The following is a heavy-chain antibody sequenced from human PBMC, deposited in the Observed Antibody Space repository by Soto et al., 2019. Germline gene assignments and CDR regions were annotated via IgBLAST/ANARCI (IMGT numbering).Heavy chain of an antibody. Sequence: PSETLSLTFTVPGGSISSSGYYWGWIRQPPGKGLEWIGSIYYSGSTYYNPSLKSRVTISVDTSRNQFSLKLSSVTAADTAVYYCASFSIPGIVDYWGQGTLVTVSS. CDR2: IYYSGST. V-gene: IGHV4-39*01. CDR1: GGSISSSGYY. D-gene: IGHD6-13*01. CDR3: ASFSIPGIVDY. J-gene: IGHJ4*02.